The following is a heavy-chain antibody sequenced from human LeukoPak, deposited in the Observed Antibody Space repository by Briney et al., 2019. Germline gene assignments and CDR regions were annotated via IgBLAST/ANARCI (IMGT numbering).Heavy chain of an antibody. J-gene: IGHJ4*02. Sequence: PSETLSLTCTVSGGSISSGSYYWNWIRQPAGKGLEWIGRIYTTGNTKYNPSLKSRVTISVDTSKNQFSLKLNSVTAADTAVYYCAIQKVGTTHMVFDSWGQGTLVTVSS. V-gene: IGHV4-61*02. D-gene: IGHD1-26*01. CDR3: AIQKVGTTHMVFDS. CDR1: GGSISSGSYY. CDR2: IYTTGNT.